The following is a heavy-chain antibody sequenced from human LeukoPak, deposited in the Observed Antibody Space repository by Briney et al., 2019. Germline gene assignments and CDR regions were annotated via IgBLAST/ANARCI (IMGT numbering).Heavy chain of an antibody. CDR2: INPNSGGT. D-gene: IGHD4-17*01. Sequence: ASVKVSCKASGCTFTGYYMHWVRQAPGQGLEWMGRINPNSGGTNYAQKFQGRVTMTRDTSISTAYMELSRLRSDDTAVYYCAREDDYGDYSGDWGQGTLVTVSS. J-gene: IGHJ4*02. CDR3: AREDDYGDYSGD. V-gene: IGHV1-2*06. CDR1: GCTFTGYY.